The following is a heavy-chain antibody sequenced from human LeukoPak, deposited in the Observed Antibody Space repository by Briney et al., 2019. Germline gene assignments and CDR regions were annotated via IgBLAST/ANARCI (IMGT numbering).Heavy chain of an antibody. J-gene: IGHJ3*02. Sequence: PGGSLRLSCAASGFTFSSYSMNWVRQAPGKGLEWVSSISSSSSYIYYADLVKGRFTISRDNAKNTLYLQMNSLRAEDTAIYYCAREKVSPRTDGFDIWGQGTMVTVSS. CDR1: GFTFSSYS. V-gene: IGHV3-21*04. CDR2: ISSSSSYI. CDR3: AREKVSPRTDGFDI. D-gene: IGHD1-14*01.